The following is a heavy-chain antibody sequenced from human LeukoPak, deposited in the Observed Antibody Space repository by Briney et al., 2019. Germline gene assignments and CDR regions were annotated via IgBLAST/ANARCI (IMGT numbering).Heavy chain of an antibody. CDR3: AREKGTITMVRGNWFDP. Sequence: SETLSLTCAVSGGSISSGGYSWSWIRQPPGKGLEWIGYIYHSGSTYYNPSLKSRVTISVDRSKNQFSLKLSSVTAADTAVYYCAREKGTITMVRGNWFDPWGQGTQVTVSS. D-gene: IGHD3-10*01. CDR1: GGSISSGGYS. J-gene: IGHJ5*02. V-gene: IGHV4-30-2*01. CDR2: IYHSGST.